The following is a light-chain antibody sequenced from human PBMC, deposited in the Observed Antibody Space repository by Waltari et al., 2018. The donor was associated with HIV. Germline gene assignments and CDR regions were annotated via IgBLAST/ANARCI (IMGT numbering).Light chain of an antibody. J-gene: IGLJ2*01. CDR2: EVF. CDR3: GTWDSSLSAVV. V-gene: IGLV2-8*01. CDR1: TSDVGAYNY. Sequence: QSALTQPPSASGSPGQSVTISCTGKTSDVGAYNYVSWYQQHPGKAPKLMIYEVFKRPSGVPDRFSGSKSGTSATLGITGLQTGDEADYYCGTWDSSLSAVVFGGGTKLTVL.